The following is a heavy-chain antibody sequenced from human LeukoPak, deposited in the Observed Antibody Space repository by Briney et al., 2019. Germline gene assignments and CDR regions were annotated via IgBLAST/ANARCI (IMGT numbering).Heavy chain of an antibody. CDR1: GFTFSNYW. CDR2: IKQDGSKK. J-gene: IGHJ4*02. V-gene: IGHV3-7*04. D-gene: IGHD5-24*01. Sequence: GGSLRLSCAASGFTFSNYWMSWVRQAPGKGLEWVANIKQDGSKKSYVDSVKGRFTISRDNAKNSLYLQMNSLRAEDTAIYYCTRVGYIDEGIDYWGQGTLVTVSS. CDR3: TRVGYIDEGIDY.